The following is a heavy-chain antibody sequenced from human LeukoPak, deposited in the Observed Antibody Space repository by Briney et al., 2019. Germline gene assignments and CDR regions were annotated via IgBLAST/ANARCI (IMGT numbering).Heavy chain of an antibody. CDR1: GFTFDDYA. D-gene: IGHD6-6*01. CDR3: ARAEGLALDY. J-gene: IGHJ4*02. V-gene: IGHV3-9*01. CDR2: ISWNSGSI. Sequence: GGSLRLSCAASGFTFDDYAMHWVRQAPGKGLEWVSGISWNSGSIGYADSVKGRFTISRDNAKNSLYLQMNSLRAEDTAVYYCARAEGLALDYWGQGTLVTVSS.